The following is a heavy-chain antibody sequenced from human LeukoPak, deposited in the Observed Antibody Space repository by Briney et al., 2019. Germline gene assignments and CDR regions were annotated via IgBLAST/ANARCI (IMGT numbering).Heavy chain of an antibody. CDR1: GFTFSSYG. D-gene: IGHD3-9*01. CDR2: IWYDGSNK. Sequence: GGSLRLSCAVSGFTFSSYGMHWVRQAPGKGLEWVAVIWYDGSNKYYADSVKGRFTISRDNSKNTLYLQMNSLRAEDTAVYYCARDIRYFDWSYFDYWGQGTLVTVSS. J-gene: IGHJ4*02. CDR3: ARDIRYFDWSYFDY. V-gene: IGHV3-33*01.